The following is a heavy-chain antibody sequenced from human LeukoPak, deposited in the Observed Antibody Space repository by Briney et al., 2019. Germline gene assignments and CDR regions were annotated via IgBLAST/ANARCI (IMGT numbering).Heavy chain of an antibody. Sequence: GGSLRLSCAVSGFTVGGDYMTWVRQAPGKGLEWVSVIYSDGGGGDTYYGDSVKGRFTISRDNSKNTLYLQMNSLRAEDTAVYYCARDVLYYYGSQLNWEDYWGQGTLVTVSS. CDR1: GFTVGGDY. D-gene: IGHD3-10*01. CDR3: ARDVLYYYGSQLNWEDY. J-gene: IGHJ4*02. CDR2: IYSDGGGGDT. V-gene: IGHV3-53*01.